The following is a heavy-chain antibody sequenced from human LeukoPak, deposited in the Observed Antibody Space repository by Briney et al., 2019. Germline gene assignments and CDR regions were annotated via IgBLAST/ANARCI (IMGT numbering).Heavy chain of an antibody. CDR1: EFTFSNYA. V-gene: IGHV3-23*01. CDR3: AKGSGINHYHWIDP. D-gene: IGHD1-14*01. Sequence: PGGSLRLSCAASEFTFSNYAMNWVGQAPGKGLEWVSGISGGGGSTYYADSVKGRFTISRDNSKNTLYLQLDSLRAEATALYCCAKGSGINHYHWIDPWGQGTLVTVSS. J-gene: IGHJ5*02. CDR2: ISGGGGST.